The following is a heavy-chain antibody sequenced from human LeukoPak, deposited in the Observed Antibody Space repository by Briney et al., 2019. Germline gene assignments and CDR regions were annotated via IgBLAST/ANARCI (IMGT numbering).Heavy chain of an antibody. Sequence: GGSLRLSCAASGFTFSSYGMYWVRQAPGKGLEWVAFIRYDGSNKYYADSVKGRFTISRDNSKNTLYLQMNSLRAEDTAVYYCAKTPVVPAASRYTVFEYYYYYMDVWGKGTTVAVSS. D-gene: IGHD2-2*01. CDR2: IRYDGSNK. CDR1: GFTFSSYG. CDR3: AKTPVVPAASRYTVFEYYYYYMDV. V-gene: IGHV3-30*02. J-gene: IGHJ6*03.